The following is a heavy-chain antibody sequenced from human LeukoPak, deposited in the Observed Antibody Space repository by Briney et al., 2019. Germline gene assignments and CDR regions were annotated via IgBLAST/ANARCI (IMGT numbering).Heavy chain of an antibody. Sequence: GGSLRLSCAASGFTFSSYWMSWVRQAPGKGLEWVANIKQDGSEKYYVDSVKGRSTISRDNAKNSLYLQMNSLRAEDTAVYYCAELGITMIGGVWGKGTTVTISS. CDR1: GFTFSSYW. V-gene: IGHV3-7*01. J-gene: IGHJ6*04. D-gene: IGHD3-10*02. CDR3: AELGITMIGGV. CDR2: IKQDGSEK.